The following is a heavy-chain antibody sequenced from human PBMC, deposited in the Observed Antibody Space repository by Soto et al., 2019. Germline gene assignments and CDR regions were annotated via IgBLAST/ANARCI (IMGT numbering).Heavy chain of an antibody. CDR2: ISYDGSNK. Sequence: QVQLVESGGGVVQPGRSLRLSCAASGFTFSSYAMHWVRQAPGKGLEWVAVISYDGSNKYYEDSVKGRFTISRDNSKNTLHLHMNRLRAEDTAVYYWARQGFGEYHKQTPFYYGIDVWGQGATVTVSS. CDR1: GFTFSSYA. V-gene: IGHV3-30-3*01. J-gene: IGHJ6*02. D-gene: IGHD3-10*01. CDR3: ARQGFGEYHKQTPFYYGIDV.